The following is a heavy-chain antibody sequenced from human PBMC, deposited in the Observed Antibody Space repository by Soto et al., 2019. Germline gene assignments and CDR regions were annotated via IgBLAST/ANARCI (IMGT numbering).Heavy chain of an antibody. D-gene: IGHD5-18*01. Sequence: GGSLRLSCAASGFTFSSYWMHWVRQAPGKGLVWVSRINNDGSGTTYADSVKGRFTISRDNAQNTLYLQMNSLRAEDTAVYYCVRGWRAMVNWGQGTLVTVSS. CDR3: VRGWRAMVN. V-gene: IGHV3-74*01. CDR1: GFTFSSYW. CDR2: INNDGSGT. J-gene: IGHJ4*02.